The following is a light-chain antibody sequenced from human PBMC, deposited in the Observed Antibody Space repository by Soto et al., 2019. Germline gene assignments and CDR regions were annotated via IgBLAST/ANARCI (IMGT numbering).Light chain of an antibody. V-gene: IGLV2-14*01. CDR1: SSEVGGYNY. Sequence: QSALTQSASVSGSPGQSITISCTGTSSEVGGYNYVSWYQQHPGKAPKLIIYDVSNRPSGVSTRFSGSKSGNTASLTISGLQAEDEADYSCSSYTSTNSGVFGGGTKLTVL. CDR2: DVS. J-gene: IGLJ3*02. CDR3: SSYTSTNSGV.